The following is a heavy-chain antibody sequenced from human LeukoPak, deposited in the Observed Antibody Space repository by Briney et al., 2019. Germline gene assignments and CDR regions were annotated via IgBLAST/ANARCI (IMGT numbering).Heavy chain of an antibody. J-gene: IGHJ4*02. Sequence: ASVKVSCKASGYTFTGYYMHWVRQAPGQGLEWMGWINPNSGGTNYAQKFQGRVTMTRDTSISTAYMELSRLRSDDTAVYYCARSRVCRGYCSSWYEGVRSFDYWGQGTLVTVSS. CDR1: GYTFTGYY. D-gene: IGHD6-13*01. CDR3: ARSRVCRGYCSSWYEGVRSFDY. CDR2: INPNSGGT. V-gene: IGHV1-2*02.